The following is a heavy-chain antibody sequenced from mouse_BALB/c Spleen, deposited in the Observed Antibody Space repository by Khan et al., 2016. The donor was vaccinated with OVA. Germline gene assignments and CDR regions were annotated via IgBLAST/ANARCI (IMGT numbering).Heavy chain of an antibody. D-gene: IGHD2-5*01. J-gene: IGHJ4*01. V-gene: IGHV9-4*02. CDR3: ARGGAAYYRNYGGAMEY. CDR1: GYTFTTAG. CDR2: INTHSGVP. Sequence: QIQLVQSGPELKKPGETVRISCKASGYTFTTAGIQWVQQMPGKGLKWIGWINTHSGVPKYAEDFKGRFAFSLEISVSTAYLQITNLKNEDTATYFCARGGAAYYRNYGGAMEYWGQGTSVTVSS.